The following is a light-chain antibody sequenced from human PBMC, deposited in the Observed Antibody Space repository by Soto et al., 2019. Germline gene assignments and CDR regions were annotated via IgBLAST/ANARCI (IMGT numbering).Light chain of an antibody. CDR1: QSVSSN. Sequence: EIVITQSPATLSVSPGERATLSCSASQSVSSNLAWYQQKPGQAPRLLIYGASTRATGIPARFSGSGSGTEFTLTIGSLQSEDFAVYYCQQYNNWPPWTFGQGTKVDIK. V-gene: IGKV3-15*01. J-gene: IGKJ1*01. CDR2: GAS. CDR3: QQYNNWPPWT.